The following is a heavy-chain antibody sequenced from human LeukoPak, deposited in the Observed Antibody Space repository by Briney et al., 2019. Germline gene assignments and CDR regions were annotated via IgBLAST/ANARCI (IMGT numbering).Heavy chain of an antibody. CDR3: ASTIGSAGTQY. D-gene: IGHD6-13*01. CDR2: IYRGGTT. Sequence: GGSLRLSCAASGFTVSSNYMSWVRQAPGKGLEWVSVIYRGGTTYYADSVKGRFTISRDNSKNRLYLQMNSLGAEDTAVYYCASTIGSAGTQYWGQGTLVTVSS. J-gene: IGHJ4*02. V-gene: IGHV3-66*01. CDR1: GFTVSSNY.